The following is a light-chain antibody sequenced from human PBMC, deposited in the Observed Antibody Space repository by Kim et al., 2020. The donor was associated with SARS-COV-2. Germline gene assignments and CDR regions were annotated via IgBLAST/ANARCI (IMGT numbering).Light chain of an antibody. CDR2: EDR. J-gene: IGLJ2*01. CDR3: QAWDSSTALI. V-gene: IGLV3-1*01. Sequence: SYELTQPPSVSVSPGQTASITCSGDKMGDKYACWYQQKPGQSPELVIYEDRKRPSGIPERFSGSNSGNTATLTISGTQPMDEADYYCQAWDSSTALIFGGGTQLTVL. CDR1: KMGDKY.